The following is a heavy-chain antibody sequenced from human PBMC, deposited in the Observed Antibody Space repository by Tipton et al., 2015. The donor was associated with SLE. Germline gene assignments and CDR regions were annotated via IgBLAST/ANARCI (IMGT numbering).Heavy chain of an antibody. V-gene: IGHV3-33*01. Sequence: SLRLSCAASGFTFSSYGMHWVRQAPGKGLEWVAVIWYDGSNKNYADSVKGRFTISRDNSKNTLYLQMNSLRAGDTAVYYCARFRTSGPLDYWGQGTLVTVSS. CDR2: IWYDGSNK. J-gene: IGHJ4*02. CDR1: GFTFSSYG. D-gene: IGHD6-6*01. CDR3: ARFRTSGPLDY.